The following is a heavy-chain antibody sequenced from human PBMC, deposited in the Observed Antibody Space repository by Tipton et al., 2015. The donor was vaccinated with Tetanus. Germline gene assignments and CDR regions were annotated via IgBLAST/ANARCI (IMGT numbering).Heavy chain of an antibody. V-gene: IGHV3-13*01. J-gene: IGHJ5*02. Sequence: SLRLSCAASGFTFSSYAMSWVRQAPGKGLEWVSAIGTAGDTYYPGSVKGRFTISRENAKNSLYLQMNSLRAGDTAVYYCARGTYYDFWSGRPNNWFDPWGQGTLVTVSS. CDR1: GFTFSSYA. CDR2: IGTAGDT. CDR3: ARGTYYDFWSGRPNNWFDP. D-gene: IGHD3-3*01.